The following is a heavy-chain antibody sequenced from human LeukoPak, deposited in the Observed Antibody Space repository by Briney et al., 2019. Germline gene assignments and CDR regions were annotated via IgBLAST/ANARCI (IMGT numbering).Heavy chain of an antibody. CDR1: GYTFTSYG. Sequence: ASVKVSCKASGYTFTSYGVSWVRQAPGQGLEWMGIINPSGGSTSYAQKFQGRVTMTRDMSTSTVYMELSSLRSEDTAVYYCAREDAAVAGTGGYFDYWGQGTLVTVSS. CDR2: INPSGGST. D-gene: IGHD6-19*01. J-gene: IGHJ4*02. V-gene: IGHV1-46*01. CDR3: AREDAAVAGTGGYFDY.